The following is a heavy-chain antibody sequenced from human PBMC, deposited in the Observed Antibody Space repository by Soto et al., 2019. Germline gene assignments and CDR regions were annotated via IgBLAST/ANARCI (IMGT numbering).Heavy chain of an antibody. V-gene: IGHV1-18*01. CDR1: GYTFTSYG. CDR2: ISAYNGNT. D-gene: IGHD1-7*01. J-gene: IGHJ6*01. Sequence: ASVKVSCKASGYTFTSYGISWVRQAPGQGLEWMGWISAYNGNTNYAQKLQGRVTMTTDTSTSTAYMELRSLRSDDTAVYYCARDTGITVTTLPVYYYYYGMDVWGQGTTVTVSS. CDR3: ARDTGITVTTLPVYYYYYGMDV.